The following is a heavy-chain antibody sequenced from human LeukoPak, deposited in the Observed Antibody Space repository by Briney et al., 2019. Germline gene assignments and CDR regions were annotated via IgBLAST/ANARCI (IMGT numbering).Heavy chain of an antibody. J-gene: IGHJ4*02. V-gene: IGHV1-69*04. CDR2: IIPILGIA. Sequence: GSSVKVSCKASGGTFSSYAISWVRQAPGQGLEGMGRIIPILGIANYAQKFQGRVTITADKSTSTAYMELSSLRSEDTAVYYCAITRLLLWFGECLGYWGQGTLVTVSS. D-gene: IGHD3-10*01. CDR3: AITRLLLWFGECLGY. CDR1: GGTFSSYA.